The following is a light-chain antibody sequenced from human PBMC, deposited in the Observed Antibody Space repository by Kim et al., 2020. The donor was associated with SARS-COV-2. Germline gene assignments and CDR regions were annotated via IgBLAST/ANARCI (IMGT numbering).Light chain of an antibody. CDR1: NNGSKS. V-gene: IGLV3-21*03. J-gene: IGLJ2*01. CDR3: QVWYSSSDHVV. CDR2: DDS. Sequence: PGKTSSMTCRGNNNGSKSVHWYQLKPCQAPVLVVYDDSVRPSGIPERYTGSNSGNTAALTISRVVAGDEDDYYCQVWYSSSDHVVFGGGTQLTVL.